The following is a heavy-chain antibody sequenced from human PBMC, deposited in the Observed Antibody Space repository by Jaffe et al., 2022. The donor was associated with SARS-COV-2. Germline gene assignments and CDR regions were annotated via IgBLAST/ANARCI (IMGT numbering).Heavy chain of an antibody. V-gene: IGHV5-10-1*03. CDR1: GYTFTTHW. J-gene: IGHJ5*02. Sequence: EVQLVQSGAEVKKSGESLRISCEGSGYTFTTHWISWVRQMPGKGLEWMGKIDPIDSSTYYSPSFHGHVTISTDKSISTAYLQWSSLKPSDTAIYYCARHLSSTWNNWFDPWGQGTLVTVSS. D-gene: IGHD2-2*01. CDR3: ARHLSSTWNNWFDP. CDR2: IDPIDSST.